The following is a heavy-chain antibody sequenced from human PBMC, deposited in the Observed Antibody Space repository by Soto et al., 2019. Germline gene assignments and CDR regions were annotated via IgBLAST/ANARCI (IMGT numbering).Heavy chain of an antibody. CDR3: ARLGDWGERCDFWSGYISNYYYGMDV. D-gene: IGHD3-3*01. V-gene: IGHV1-69*13. J-gene: IGHJ6*02. Sequence: GASVKVSCKASGGTFSSYAISWVRQAPGQGLEWMGGIIPIFGTANYAQKFQGRVTITADESTSTAYMELSSLRSEDTAVYYCARLGDWGERCDFWSGYISNYYYGMDVWGQGTTVTVSS. CDR2: IIPIFGTA. CDR1: GGTFSSYA.